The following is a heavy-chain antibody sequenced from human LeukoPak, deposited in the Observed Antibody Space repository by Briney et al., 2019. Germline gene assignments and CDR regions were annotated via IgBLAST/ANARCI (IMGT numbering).Heavy chain of an antibody. D-gene: IGHD6-13*01. J-gene: IGHJ4*02. CDR2: ISNYGTKK. CDR1: GFTFSTQG. Sequence: GGSLRLSCAASGFAASGFTFSTQGMHWVRHAPGKGLEWVAFISNYGTKKYYGDSVMGRFTISRDNSRNTLFLQMNSLTTEDTALYYCATNPSSLDIAAAGNLGQGTLVTVPS. V-gene: IGHV3-30*02. CDR3: ATNPSSLDIAAAGN.